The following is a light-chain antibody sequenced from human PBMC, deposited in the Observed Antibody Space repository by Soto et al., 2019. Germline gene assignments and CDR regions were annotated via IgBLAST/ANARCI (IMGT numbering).Light chain of an antibody. Sequence: EIVLTQSPGTLSLSPGERATLSCRASHFVSSSYLAWYQQKPGQAPRLLLYGASSRATGIPDRFSGSGSGTDFTLTISRREPEEFAVYYCQQYGGPPQTFGQGTKLEIK. V-gene: IGKV3-20*01. CDR3: QQYGGPPQT. J-gene: IGKJ2*01. CDR2: GAS. CDR1: HFVSSSY.